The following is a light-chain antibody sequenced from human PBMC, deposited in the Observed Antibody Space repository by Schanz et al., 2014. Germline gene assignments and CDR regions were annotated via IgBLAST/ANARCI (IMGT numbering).Light chain of an antibody. Sequence: QSLLIQPPSASGTPGQRVTISCSGSSSNIGKNTVNWYQQFPGTAPKLVIYTNNQRPSGVPDRFSGSKSGTSASLAISGLQSEDEADYYCAAWDDSVNGQLFGGGTKVTVL. CDR2: TNN. CDR3: AAWDDSVNGQL. J-gene: IGLJ3*02. CDR1: SSNIGKNT. V-gene: IGLV1-44*01.